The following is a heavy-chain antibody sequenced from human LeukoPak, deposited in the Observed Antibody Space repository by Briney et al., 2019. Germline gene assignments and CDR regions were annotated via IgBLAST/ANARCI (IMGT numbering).Heavy chain of an antibody. CDR2: ISAYNGNT. J-gene: IGHJ4*02. Sequence: GASVKVSCKASGYTFTSYGISWVRQAPGQGLEWMGWISAYNGNTNYAQKLQGRVTMTTGTSTSTAYMELRSLRSEDTAVYYCAREIQSNYVWGSYRYLAADYWGQGTLVTVSS. V-gene: IGHV1-18*01. CDR1: GYTFTSYG. D-gene: IGHD3-16*02. CDR3: AREIQSNYVWGSYRYLAADY.